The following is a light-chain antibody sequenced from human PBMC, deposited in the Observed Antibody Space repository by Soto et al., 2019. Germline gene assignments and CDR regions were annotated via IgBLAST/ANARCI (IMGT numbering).Light chain of an antibody. CDR2: GAS. V-gene: IGKV3-15*01. Sequence: EIVMTQSPATLSVSPGERATLSCRASQSVSSNLAWYQQKPGQAPRLLIYGASTRATGIPARFSGSGSGTEFILTISSLQSADFAVYYCQQYNNWLYTFGQGTKLEIK. CDR1: QSVSSN. CDR3: QQYNNWLYT. J-gene: IGKJ2*01.